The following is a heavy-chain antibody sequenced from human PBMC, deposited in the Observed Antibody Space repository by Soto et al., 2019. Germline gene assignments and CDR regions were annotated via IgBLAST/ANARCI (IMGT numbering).Heavy chain of an antibody. CDR1: GYTFTGYY. V-gene: IGHV1-2*04. D-gene: IGHD6-19*01. J-gene: IGHJ6*02. CDR2: INPNSGGT. CDR3: ARGSGWYSGGYYYYGKDV. Sequence: GASVKVSCKASGYTFTGYYMHWVRQAPGQGLEWMGWINPNSGGTNYAQKFQGWVTMTRDTSISTAYMELSRLRSDAAAVYYCARGSGWYSGGYYYYGKDVWGQGTTVTV.